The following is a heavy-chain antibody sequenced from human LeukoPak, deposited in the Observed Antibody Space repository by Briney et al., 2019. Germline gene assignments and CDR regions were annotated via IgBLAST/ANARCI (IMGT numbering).Heavy chain of an antibody. J-gene: IGHJ4*02. CDR1: GGSFSGYY. D-gene: IGHD5-18*01. CDR2: INHSGST. CDR3: ARGVDTAMVN. V-gene: IGHV4-34*01. Sequence: SETLSLTCAVYGGSFSGYYWSWIRQPPGKGLEWIGEINHSGSTNYNPSLKSRVTISVDTSNNQFSLKLSSVTAADTAVYYCARGVDTAMVNWGQGTLVTVSS.